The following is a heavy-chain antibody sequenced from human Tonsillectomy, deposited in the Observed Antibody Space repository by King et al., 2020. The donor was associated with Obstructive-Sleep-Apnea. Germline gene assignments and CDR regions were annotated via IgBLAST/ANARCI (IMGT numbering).Heavy chain of an antibody. CDR3: ARVYIAAAGHTLDY. V-gene: IGHV3-21*01. CDR1: GVTFSSYS. D-gene: IGHD6-13*01. J-gene: IGHJ4*02. CDR2: ISSSSTYI. Sequence: VQLVESGGGLVKPGGSLRLSCAASGVTFSSYSMNWVRQASGKGLEWVSSISSSSTYINYADSVKGRFTISIDNPKNSLYLQMNSLRAEDTAVYYCARVYIAAAGHTLDYWGQGTLVTVSS.